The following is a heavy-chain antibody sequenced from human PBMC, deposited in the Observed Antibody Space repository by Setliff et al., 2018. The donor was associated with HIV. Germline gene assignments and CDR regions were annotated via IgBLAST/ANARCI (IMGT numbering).Heavy chain of an antibody. Sequence: SETLSLTCAVSGYSISSGFYWGWIRQPPGKGLEWIGSIYHSGKTYYNPSLKSRVTISVDTSTNQFSLKLSSVTAADTAMYYCARGRRSSSWYVYHWGQGTLVTVSS. D-gene: IGHD6-13*01. CDR1: GYSISSGFY. CDR2: IYHSGKT. J-gene: IGHJ4*02. CDR3: ARGRRSSSWYVYH. V-gene: IGHV4-38-2*01.